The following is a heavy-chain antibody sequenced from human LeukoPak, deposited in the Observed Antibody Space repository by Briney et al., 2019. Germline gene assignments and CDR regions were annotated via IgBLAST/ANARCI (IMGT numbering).Heavy chain of an antibody. CDR2: ISSSGSTI. Sequence: GGSLRLSCAASGFTFSSYEMNWVRQAPGKGLEWVSYISSSGSTIYYADSVKRRFTISRDNAKNSLYLQMNSMRAEDTAVYYCARDYFTFGGVIVASWGQGTLVTVSS. CDR3: ARDYFTFGGVIVAS. CDR1: GFTFSSYE. J-gene: IGHJ5*02. D-gene: IGHD3-16*02. V-gene: IGHV3-48*03.